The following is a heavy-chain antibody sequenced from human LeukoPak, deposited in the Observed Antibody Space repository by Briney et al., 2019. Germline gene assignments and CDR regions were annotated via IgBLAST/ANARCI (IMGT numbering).Heavy chain of an antibody. CDR2: IIPIFGPA. D-gene: IGHD3-22*01. CDR1: GGTFTNYA. Sequence: SVKVSCKASGGTFTNYAFSWVRQAPGQGLEWMGGIIPIFGPANYSQKFQGRVTITTDESTSTAHLDLSRLNYEDTAVYYCAKQDYYESSGPTAFDLWGQGTLVTVSS. V-gene: IGHV1-69*05. J-gene: IGHJ4*02. CDR3: AKQDYYESSGPTAFDL.